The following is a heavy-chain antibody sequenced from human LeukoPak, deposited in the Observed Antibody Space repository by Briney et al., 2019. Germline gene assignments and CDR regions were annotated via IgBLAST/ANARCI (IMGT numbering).Heavy chain of an antibody. CDR3: AKGLSIGAYLFDY. CDR1: GFTFSSYA. J-gene: IGHJ4*02. Sequence: PGGSLRLSCAASGFTFSSYAMTWVRQAPGKGLEWVSVISGGGVNIYYTDPVKGRFTISRDNSKNTLYLQMNSLRAEDTAVYYCAKGLSIGAYLFDYWGQGTLVTVSS. V-gene: IGHV3-23*01. D-gene: IGHD2-21*01. CDR2: ISGGGVNI.